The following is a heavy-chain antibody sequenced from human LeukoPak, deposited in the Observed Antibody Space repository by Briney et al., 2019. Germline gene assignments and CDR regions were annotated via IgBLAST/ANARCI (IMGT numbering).Heavy chain of an antibody. Sequence: GGSLRLSCAASGFTFSSYGMHWVRQAPGKGLEWVAFIRYDGSNKYYADSVKGRFTISRDNSKNTLYLQMNSLRAEDTAVYYCAKDLGSGSYGDAFDIWGQGTMVTVSS. CDR1: GFTFSSYG. J-gene: IGHJ3*02. V-gene: IGHV3-30*02. CDR2: IRYDGSNK. CDR3: AKDLGSGSYGDAFDI. D-gene: IGHD1-26*01.